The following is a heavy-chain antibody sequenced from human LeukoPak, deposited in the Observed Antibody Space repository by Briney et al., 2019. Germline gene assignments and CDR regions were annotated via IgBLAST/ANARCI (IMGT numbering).Heavy chain of an antibody. D-gene: IGHD3-3*01. Sequence: GGSLRLSCAASGFTFSSYAMSWVRQAPGKGLEWVSAISGSGGSTYYADSVKGRFTISRDNSKNTLYLQMNSLRAEDTAVYYCAKECRSLGFLEWLPFDYWGQGTLVTVSS. CDR2: ISGSGGST. V-gene: IGHV3-23*01. CDR3: AKECRSLGFLEWLPFDY. CDR1: GFTFSSYA. J-gene: IGHJ4*02.